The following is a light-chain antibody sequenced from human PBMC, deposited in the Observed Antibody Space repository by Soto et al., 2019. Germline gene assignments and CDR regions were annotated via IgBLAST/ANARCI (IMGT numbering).Light chain of an antibody. Sequence: LLTEAPVTRSLSPGERATLSCRASQSVSSSYLAWYQQKPGQAPRLLIYDASNRATGIPARFSGSGSGTDFTLTISSLEPEDFAVYYCQQRSNWPPSITFGQGTRL. J-gene: IGKJ5*01. CDR3: QQRSNWPPSIT. V-gene: IGKV3D-20*02. CDR1: QSVSSSY. CDR2: DAS.